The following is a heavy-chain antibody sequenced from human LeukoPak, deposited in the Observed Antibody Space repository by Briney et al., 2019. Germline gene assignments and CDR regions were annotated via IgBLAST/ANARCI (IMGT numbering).Heavy chain of an antibody. CDR3: ARAYCTSISCYAADY. D-gene: IGHD2-2*01. CDR1: GFTFSSYG. V-gene: IGHV3-33*01. CDR2: IWYDGSNK. Sequence: GGSLRLSCAASGFTFSSYGMHWDRQAPGKGLEWVAVIWYDGSNKYYADSVKGRFTISRDNSKNTLYLQMNSLRAEDTAVYHCARAYCTSISCYAADYWGQGTLVTVSS. J-gene: IGHJ4*02.